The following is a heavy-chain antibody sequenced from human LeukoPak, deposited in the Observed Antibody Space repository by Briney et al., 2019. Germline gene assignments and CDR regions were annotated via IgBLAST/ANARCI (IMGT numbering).Heavy chain of an antibody. J-gene: IGHJ5*02. D-gene: IGHD6-19*01. Sequence: PSETLSLTCTVSGGSISSYYWSWIRQPPGKGLEWIGYIYYSGSTNYNPSLKSRVTISVDTSKNQFSLKLSSVTAADTAVYYCARLTAVAGTIWFDPWGQGTLVTVSS. CDR2: IYYSGST. CDR1: GGSISSYY. V-gene: IGHV4-59*08. CDR3: ARLTAVAGTIWFDP.